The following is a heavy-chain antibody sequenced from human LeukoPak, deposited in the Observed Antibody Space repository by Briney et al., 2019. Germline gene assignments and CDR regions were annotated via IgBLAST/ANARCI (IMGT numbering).Heavy chain of an antibody. CDR2: ISAYNGNT. Sequence: ASVKVSCKASGYTFTSYGISWVRQAPGQGLEWMGWISAYNGNTNYAQKLQGRVTMTTDTSTSTAYMELRSLRSDDTAVYYCARGQVAGTFYYYYYTDVWGKGTTVTVSS. CDR1: GYTFTSYG. V-gene: IGHV1-18*01. CDR3: ARGQVAGTFYYYYYTDV. J-gene: IGHJ6*03. D-gene: IGHD6-19*01.